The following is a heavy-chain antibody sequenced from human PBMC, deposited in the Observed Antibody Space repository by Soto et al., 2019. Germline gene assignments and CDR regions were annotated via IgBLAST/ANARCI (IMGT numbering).Heavy chain of an antibody. CDR1: GFTFSSYG. V-gene: IGHV3-30*18. CDR2: ISYDGSHT. D-gene: IGHD1-20*01. Sequence: QVQLVESGGGVVQPGRSLRLSCAASGFTFSSYGMHWVRKAPGKGLEWVAVISYDGSHTYYADSVNGRFTISRDNSKNTLYLQMNSLRAEDTAVYYCEKGSHITGKGNAFDIWGQGTMVTVSS. CDR3: EKGSHITGKGNAFDI. J-gene: IGHJ3*02.